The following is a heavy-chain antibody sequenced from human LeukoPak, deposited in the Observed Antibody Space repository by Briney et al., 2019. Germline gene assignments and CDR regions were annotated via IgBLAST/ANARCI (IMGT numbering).Heavy chain of an antibody. CDR2: INHSGST. Sequence: PSETLSLTCAVYGGSFSGYYWSWIRQPPGKGLEWIGEINHSGSTNYNPSLKSRVTISVDTSKNQFSLRLTSVTAADTAVYYCATRAYGYDYWGQGTLVTVSS. J-gene: IGHJ4*02. D-gene: IGHD5-18*01. CDR1: GGSFSGYY. V-gene: IGHV4-34*01. CDR3: ATRAYGYDY.